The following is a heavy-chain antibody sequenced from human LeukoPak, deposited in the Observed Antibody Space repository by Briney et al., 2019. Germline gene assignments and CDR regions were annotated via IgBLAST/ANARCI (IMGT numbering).Heavy chain of an antibody. CDR1: GYTFTGYY. J-gene: IGHJ6*03. Sequence: GSVKVSCKASGYTFTGYYVHWVRQVPGQGLEWMGWFNPKSGDTNYPQKFQGRVTMTGDTSTSTAYMELSSLRSDDTARYFCARDSSTWYSDYYYYMDVWGKGTTVTVSS. CDR3: ARDSSTWYSDYYYYMDV. D-gene: IGHD2/OR15-2a*01. CDR2: FNPKSGDT. V-gene: IGHV1-2*02.